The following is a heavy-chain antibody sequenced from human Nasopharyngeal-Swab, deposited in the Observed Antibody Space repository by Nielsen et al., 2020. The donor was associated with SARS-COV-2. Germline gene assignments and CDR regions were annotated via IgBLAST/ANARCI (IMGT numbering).Heavy chain of an antibody. CDR2: INPDSGDT. V-gene: IGHV1-2*02. J-gene: IGHJ4*02. CDR3: ARDYYDNYDSDY. Sequence: WVRQAPGQGLEWVGCINPDSGDTQYAQKFQGRVTVTSDRSRSTAYTDLSRLRSDDTAVYYCARDYYDNYDSDYWGQGTLVTVSS. D-gene: IGHD3-22*01.